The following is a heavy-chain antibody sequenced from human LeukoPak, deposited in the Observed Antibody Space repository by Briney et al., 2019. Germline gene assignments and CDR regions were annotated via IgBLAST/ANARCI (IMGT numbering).Heavy chain of an antibody. Sequence: ASVKVSCKASGYTFTAYYMHWVRQAPGQGLEWMGWMNPNSGGTNYAQNFQGRVTMTRDTSISTAYMELSRLRSDDTAVYYCARKWIFSSGYYYFDYWGQGTLVTVSS. CDR1: GYTFTAYY. D-gene: IGHD3-22*01. J-gene: IGHJ4*02. V-gene: IGHV1-2*02. CDR3: ARKWIFSSGYYYFDY. CDR2: MNPNSGGT.